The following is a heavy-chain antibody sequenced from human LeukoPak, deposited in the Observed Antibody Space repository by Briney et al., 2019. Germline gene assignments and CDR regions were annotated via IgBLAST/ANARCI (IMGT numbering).Heavy chain of an antibody. CDR3: ARGLGGYDPRFYFDY. Sequence: SVKVSCKASGGTFSSYAISWVRQAPGQGLEWMGGIIPIFGTANYAQKFQGRVTITADESTSTAYMELSSLRSEDTAVYYCARGLGGYDPRFYFDYWGRGTLVTVSS. J-gene: IGHJ4*02. CDR1: GGTFSSYA. D-gene: IGHD5-12*01. CDR2: IIPIFGTA. V-gene: IGHV1-69*01.